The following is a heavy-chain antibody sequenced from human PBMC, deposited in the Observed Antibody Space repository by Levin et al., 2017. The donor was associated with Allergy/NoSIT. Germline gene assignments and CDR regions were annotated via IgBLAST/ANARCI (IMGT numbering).Heavy chain of an antibody. V-gene: IGHV3-30*18. CDR2: ISYDGSNK. Sequence: AGGSLRLSCAASGFTFSSYGMHWVRQAPGKGLEWVAVISYDGSNKYYADSVKGRFTISRDNSKNTLYLQMNSLRAEDTAVYYCAKARDIVVVPWFDPWGQGTLVTVSS. D-gene: IGHD2-2*01. CDR1: GFTFSSYG. J-gene: IGHJ5*02. CDR3: AKARDIVVVPWFDP.